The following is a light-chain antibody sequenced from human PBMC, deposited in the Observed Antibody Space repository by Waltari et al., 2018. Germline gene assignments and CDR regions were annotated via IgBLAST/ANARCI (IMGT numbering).Light chain of an antibody. CDR2: WVF. J-gene: IGKJ2*01. CDR3: MQDTRWPYT. V-gene: IGKV2-30*02. Sequence: VMTQSPVSLSVTLGQAASISCKSSQSLVPVDGNTYLNWFHQRPGQSPRRLIYWVFNRDSGVPDRFSGSWSGTDFTLRISRVEAEDFGVYYCMQDTRWPYTFGQGTQLDIK. CDR1: QSLVPVDGNTY.